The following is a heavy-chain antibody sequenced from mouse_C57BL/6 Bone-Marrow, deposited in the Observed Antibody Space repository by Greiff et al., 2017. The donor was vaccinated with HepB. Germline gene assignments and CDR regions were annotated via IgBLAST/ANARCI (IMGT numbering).Heavy chain of an antibody. CDR3: ARRGGYYYFDY. CDR1: GFTFTDYY. D-gene: IGHD2-3*01. CDR2: IRNKANGYTT. J-gene: IGHJ2*01. Sequence: EVMLVESGGGLVQPGGSLSLSCAASGFTFTDYYMSWVRQPPGKALEWLGFIRNKANGYTTEYSASVKGRFTISRDNSQSILYLQMNALRAEDSATYYCARRGGYYYFDYWGQGTTLTVSS. V-gene: IGHV7-3*01.